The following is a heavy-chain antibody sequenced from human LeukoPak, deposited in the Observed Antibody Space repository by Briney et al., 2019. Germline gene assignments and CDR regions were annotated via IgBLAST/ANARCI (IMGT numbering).Heavy chain of an antibody. J-gene: IGHJ4*02. CDR3: AKESKKRIAALDF. Sequence: GGSLRLSCAASGSTFSSYSMNWVRQAPGKGLEWVSAISGSAGNIYYADSVKGRFTISRDNSKNTLYLQMNSLRAEDTAVYYCAKESKKRIAALDFWGQGTLVTLSS. V-gene: IGHV3-23*01. CDR2: ISGSAGNI. D-gene: IGHD6-13*01. CDR1: GSTFSSYS.